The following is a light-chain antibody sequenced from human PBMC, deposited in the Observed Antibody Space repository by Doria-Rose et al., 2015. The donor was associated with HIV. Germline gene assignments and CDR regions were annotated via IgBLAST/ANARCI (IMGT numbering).Light chain of an antibody. CDR2: AAS. Sequence: TQSPSSLSASLGDRVTITCRARQTVSTYLNWFQQEPGKAPKLLIYAASRLQSGVPSRFSGSGSGTDFTLTISGLQPGDFATYYCQQTYSSPPWTFGQGTKVEMK. CDR3: QQTYSSPPWT. J-gene: IGKJ1*01. V-gene: IGKV1-39*01. CDR1: QTVSTY.